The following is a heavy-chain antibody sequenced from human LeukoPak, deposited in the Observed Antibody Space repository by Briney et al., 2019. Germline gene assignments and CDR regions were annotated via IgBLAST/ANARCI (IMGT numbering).Heavy chain of an antibody. CDR1: GGSISSGGYY. D-gene: IGHD3-22*01. CDR3: ARPYYYDSRIDP. Sequence: SETLSLTCTVSGGSISSGGYYWSWIRQHPGKGLEWIGYIYYSGSTYYNPSLKSRVTISVDTSKNQLSLKLSSVTAADTAVYYCARPYYYDSRIDPWGQGILVTVSS. CDR2: IYYSGST. V-gene: IGHV4-31*03. J-gene: IGHJ5*02.